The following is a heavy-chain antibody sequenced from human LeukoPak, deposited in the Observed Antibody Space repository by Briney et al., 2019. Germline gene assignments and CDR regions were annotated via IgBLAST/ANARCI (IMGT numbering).Heavy chain of an antibody. CDR3: ARDGIAAAHDY. V-gene: IGHV3-33*01. D-gene: IGHD6-13*01. CDR2: IWYDGSNK. J-gene: IGHJ4*02. Sequence: HPGRSLRLSWAASGFTFSSYGMHWVRQAPGKGLEWVAVIWYDGSNKYYADSVKGRFTISRDNSKNTLYLQMNSLRAEDTAVYYCARDGIAAAHDYWGQGTLVTVSS. CDR1: GFTFSSYG.